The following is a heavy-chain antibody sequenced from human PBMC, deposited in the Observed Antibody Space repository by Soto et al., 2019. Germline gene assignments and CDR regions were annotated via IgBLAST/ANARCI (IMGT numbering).Heavy chain of an antibody. CDR2: ISSSSSYI. CDR1: GFTFSSYS. CDR3: ARVELEYYYYGMAF. J-gene: IGHJ6*02. V-gene: IGHV3-21*01. Sequence: GGSLRLSCAASGFTFSSYSMNWVRQAPGKGLEWVSSISSSSSYIYYADSVKGRFTISRDNAKNSLYLQMSSLRAEDTAVYYCARVELEYYYYGMAFWGQGTTVTVSS. D-gene: IGHD3-10*01.